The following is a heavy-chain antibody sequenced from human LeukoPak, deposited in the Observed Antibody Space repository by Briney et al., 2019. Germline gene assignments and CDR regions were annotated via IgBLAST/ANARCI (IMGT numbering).Heavy chain of an antibody. V-gene: IGHV3-23*01. CDR3: AKDRGYYDILTGSIKAEFSFDY. CDR2: ISGSGGTT. D-gene: IGHD3-9*01. CDR1: GFSFSTSS. J-gene: IGHJ4*02. Sequence: GGSLRLSCAASGFSFSTSSMNWVRQAPGKGLEWVSTISGSGGTTYYADSVKGRFTISRDNSKNTLYLQMNSLRAEDTAVYYCAKDRGYYDILTGSIKAEFSFDYWGQGTLVTVSS.